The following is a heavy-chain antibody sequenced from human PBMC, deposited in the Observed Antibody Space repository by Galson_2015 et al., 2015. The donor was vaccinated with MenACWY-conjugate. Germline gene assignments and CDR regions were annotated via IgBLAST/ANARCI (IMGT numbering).Heavy chain of an antibody. V-gene: IGHV3-74*03. D-gene: IGHD6-6*01. J-gene: IGHJ5*02. CDR2: VNSDGTGT. CDR1: GFTFSNYW. Sequence: SLRLSCAASGFTFSNYWMHWVRRAPGKGLEWVSRVNSDGTGTTYADSVKGRFTISRDNAKNTLYLQMNSLRAEDTAIYYCTKAAARYSTSSAFNWFDPWGQGALVTVSS. CDR3: TKAAARYSTSSAFNWFDP.